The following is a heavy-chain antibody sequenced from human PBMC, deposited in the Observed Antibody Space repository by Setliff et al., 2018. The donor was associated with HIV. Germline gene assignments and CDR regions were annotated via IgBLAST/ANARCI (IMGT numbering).Heavy chain of an antibody. J-gene: IGHJ6*03. Sequence: GGSLRLSCAASGFTFSSYAMSWVRQAPGKGLEWVSVIYSGGITYYADSVKGRFTISRDNSKNTLYLQMNSLRTEDTAVYYCASTTLDYYYYYMDVWGKGTTVTVSS. V-gene: IGHV3-66*02. CDR3: ASTTLDYYYYYMDV. CDR1: GFTFSSYA. CDR2: IYSGGIT.